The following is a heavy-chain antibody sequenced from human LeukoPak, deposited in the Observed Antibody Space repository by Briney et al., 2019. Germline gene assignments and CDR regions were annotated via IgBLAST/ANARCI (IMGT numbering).Heavy chain of an antibody. V-gene: IGHV4-59*01. CDR3: ARVGFGNTPHPIDY. CDR2: IYYTGST. Sequence: AETLSLTCTVSGGSISSYYWSWIRQPPGKGLEWIGDIYYTGSTNYNPSLKSRVPISVDTSKTQFSLELSSVTAADTAVYYCARVGFGNTPHPIDYWGQGTLVTVSS. CDR1: GGSISSYY. J-gene: IGHJ4*02. D-gene: IGHD4-23*01.